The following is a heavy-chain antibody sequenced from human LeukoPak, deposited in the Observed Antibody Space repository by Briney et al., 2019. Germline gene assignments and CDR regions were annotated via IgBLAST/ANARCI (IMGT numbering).Heavy chain of an antibody. J-gene: IGHJ4*02. V-gene: IGHV3-30*03. Sequence: GRSLRLSCAASGITFTIYGMHWVRQAPGKGLEWVALISYDGSIKYCADSVKGRFTISRDNSKNTLYLQMNSLRPEDTAVYFCAREGYSYGFDYWGQGAQVTVSS. CDR3: AREGYSYGFDY. D-gene: IGHD5-18*01. CDR1: GITFTIYG. CDR2: ISYDGSIK.